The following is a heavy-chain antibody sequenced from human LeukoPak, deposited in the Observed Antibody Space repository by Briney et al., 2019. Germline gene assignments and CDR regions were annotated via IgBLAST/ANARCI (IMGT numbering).Heavy chain of an antibody. CDR1: GYTFTSYG. Sequence: ASVKVSRKASGYTFTSYGISWVRQAPGQGLEWMGWISAYNGNTNYAQKLQGRVTMTTDTSTSTAYMELRSLRSDDTAVYYCARDPPRIVVVVAATNYYGMDVWGQGTTVTVSS. CDR3: ARDPPRIVVVVAATNYYGMDV. CDR2: ISAYNGNT. J-gene: IGHJ6*02. V-gene: IGHV1-18*01. D-gene: IGHD2-15*01.